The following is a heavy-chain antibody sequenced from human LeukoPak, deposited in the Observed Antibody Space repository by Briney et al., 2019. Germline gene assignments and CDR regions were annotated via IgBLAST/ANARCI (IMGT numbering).Heavy chain of an antibody. CDR2: IWYDGSNK. CDR3: VEDVGHNYYDSSGYYYVTPQGWH. J-gene: IGHJ1*01. D-gene: IGHD3-22*01. CDR1: GFTFSSYG. V-gene: IGHV3-33*06. Sequence: PGRSLRLSCAASGFTFSSYGMHWVRQAPSKGMEWVAVIWYDGSNKYYADSVKGRFTISRDNSKNTLYLQMSSLRAEDTAVYYCVEDVGHNYYDSSGYYYVTPQGWHWGQGTLVTVSS.